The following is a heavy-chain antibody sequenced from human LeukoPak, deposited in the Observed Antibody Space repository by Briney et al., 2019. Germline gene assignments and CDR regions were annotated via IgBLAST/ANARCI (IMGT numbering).Heavy chain of an antibody. D-gene: IGHD3-9*01. CDR2: ISAYNGNT. V-gene: IGHV1-18*04. Sequence: ASVKVSCKASGYTFTSYGISWVRQAPGQGLECMLWISAYNGNTNYAQKLQGRVTMTTDTSKSTAYMEMRSLRSDDTAVYYCVRVVTLRYFDWFQNWLDPWGKGTLVTVSS. J-gene: IGHJ5*02. CDR3: VRVVTLRYFDWFQNWLDP. CDR1: GYTFTSYG.